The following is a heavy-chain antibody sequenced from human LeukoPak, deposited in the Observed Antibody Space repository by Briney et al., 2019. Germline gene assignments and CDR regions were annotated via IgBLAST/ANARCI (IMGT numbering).Heavy chain of an antibody. J-gene: IGHJ4*02. D-gene: IGHD2-21*02. CDR3: ARDCGGDCYLDY. Sequence: ASVKVSCKASGYTFTGYYMHWVRQAPGQGLEWMGIINPSGGSTSYAQKFQGRVTMTRDMSTSTVYMELSSLRSEDTAVYYCARDCGGDCYLDYWGQGTLVTVSS. CDR1: GYTFTGYY. V-gene: IGHV1-46*01. CDR2: INPSGGST.